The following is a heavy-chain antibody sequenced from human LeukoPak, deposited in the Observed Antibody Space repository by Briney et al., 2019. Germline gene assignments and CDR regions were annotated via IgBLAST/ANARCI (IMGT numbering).Heavy chain of an antibody. CDR3: AKTTIGYSSGRYPGWPVDY. Sequence: GGSLRLSCAASRFTFSSYAMSWVRQAPGKGLEWVSDLSGSGGSTYYADSVKGRFTISRDNSKNTVYLQMNSLRAEDTAVYYCAKTTIGYSSGRYPGWPVDYWGQGTLVTVSS. V-gene: IGHV3-23*01. CDR2: LSGSGGST. J-gene: IGHJ4*02. D-gene: IGHD6-19*01. CDR1: RFTFSSYA.